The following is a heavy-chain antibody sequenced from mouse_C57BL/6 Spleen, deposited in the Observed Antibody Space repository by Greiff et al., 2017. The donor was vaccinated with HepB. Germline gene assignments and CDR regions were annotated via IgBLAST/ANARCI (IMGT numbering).Heavy chain of an antibody. D-gene: IGHD2-3*01. CDR2: IWSGGNT. J-gene: IGHJ4*01. V-gene: IGHV2-2*01. CDR3: ARRGDGYYGDAMDY. CDR1: GFSLTSYD. Sequence: VKLVESGPGLVQPSQSLSITCTVSGFSLTSYDVHWVRQSPGKGLKWLGVIWSGGNTDYNAAFISRLSISKDNSKSQVFFKMNSLQADDTAIYYCARRGDGYYGDAMDYWGQGTSVTVSS.